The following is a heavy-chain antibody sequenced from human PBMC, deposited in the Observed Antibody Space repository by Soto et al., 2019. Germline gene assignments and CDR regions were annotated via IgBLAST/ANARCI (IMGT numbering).Heavy chain of an antibody. D-gene: IGHD3-3*01. Sequence: QVQLVQSGAEVKKPGSSVKVSCKASGGTFSSYTISWVRQAPGQGLEWMGRIIPILGIANYAQKFQGRVTITADKSTSTAYTELSSLRSEDTAMYYCARDRQPYDFWSGYPYNWFDPWGQGTLVTVSS. V-gene: IGHV1-69*08. J-gene: IGHJ5*02. CDR1: GGTFSSYT. CDR3: ARDRQPYDFWSGYPYNWFDP. CDR2: IIPILGIA.